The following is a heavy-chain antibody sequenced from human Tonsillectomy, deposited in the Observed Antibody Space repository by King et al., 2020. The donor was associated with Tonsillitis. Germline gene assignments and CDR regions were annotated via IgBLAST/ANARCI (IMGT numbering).Heavy chain of an antibody. J-gene: IGHJ6*02. CDR1: GYIFTGYY. CDR3: ARGSYCGGDCYGRYYYGMDV. Sequence: QLVQSGAEVTRPGASVKVSCKASGYIFTGYYIHWVRQAPGQGPEWMGWINPYIGATNSAQKFQVRVTMTRDTAISTVYMDLSGLRSDDTAVYYCARGSYCGGDCYGRYYYGMDVWGQGTTVTVSS. V-gene: IGHV1-2*02. D-gene: IGHD2-21*02. CDR2: INPYIGAT.